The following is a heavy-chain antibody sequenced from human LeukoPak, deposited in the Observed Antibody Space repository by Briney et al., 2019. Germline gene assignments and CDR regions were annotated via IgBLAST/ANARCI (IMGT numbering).Heavy chain of an antibody. D-gene: IGHD5-18*01. CDR1: GGTFSSYA. Sequence: EASVKVSCKASGGTFSSYAISWVRQAPGQGLEWMGGIIPIFGTANYAQKFQGRVTITADESTSTAYMELSSLRSEDTAVYYCARDRRYSYGYRDYYCGMDVWGQGTTVTVSS. J-gene: IGHJ6*02. CDR2: IIPIFGTA. V-gene: IGHV1-69*13. CDR3: ARDRRYSYGYRDYYCGMDV.